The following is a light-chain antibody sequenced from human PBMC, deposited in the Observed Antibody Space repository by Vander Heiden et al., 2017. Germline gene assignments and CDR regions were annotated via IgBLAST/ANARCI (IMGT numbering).Light chain of an antibody. J-gene: IGKJ4*01. CDR3: QQYNNWPSLT. CDR1: PSCSSN. V-gene: IGKV3-15*01. Sequence: DIVMSQSLAALSVSPGEGATLSCSDSPSCSSNLAWYQQKPGQAPRLLIYGASTRATGIPARFSGSGSGTEFTLTISSLQSEEFAVYYCQQYNNWPSLTFGGGTKVEIK. CDR2: GAS.